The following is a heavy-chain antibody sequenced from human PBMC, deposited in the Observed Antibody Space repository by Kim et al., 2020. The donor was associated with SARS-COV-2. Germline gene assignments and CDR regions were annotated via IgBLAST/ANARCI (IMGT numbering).Heavy chain of an antibody. Sequence: FKGRVTITADESTSTAYMELSSLRSEDTAVYYCARGPGYCSSTSCYRFDYWGQGTLVTVSS. V-gene: IGHV1-69*01. J-gene: IGHJ4*02. CDR3: ARGPGYCSSTSCYRFDY. D-gene: IGHD2-2*01.